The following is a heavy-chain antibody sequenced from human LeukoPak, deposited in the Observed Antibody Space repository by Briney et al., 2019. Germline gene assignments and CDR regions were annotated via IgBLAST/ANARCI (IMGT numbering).Heavy chain of an antibody. CDR3: ARISLTGYAPISGYFDY. Sequence: PSETLSLTCTVSGDSISTSNSYWGWIRQPPGKGLEWIGSIYYSGNTYYNASLKSRVTISVDTSKNQFSLKLTSVTAADTAVYYCARISLTGYAPISGYFDYWGQGALVTVSS. CDR2: IYYSGNT. J-gene: IGHJ4*02. CDR1: GDSISTSNSY. V-gene: IGHV4-39*01. D-gene: IGHD3-9*01.